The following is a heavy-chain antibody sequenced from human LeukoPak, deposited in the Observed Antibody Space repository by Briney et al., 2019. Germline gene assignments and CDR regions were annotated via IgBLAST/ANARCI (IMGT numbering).Heavy chain of an antibody. Sequence: SETLSLTCTVSGGSISGSSYYWGWIRQPPGKGLEWIGSIYYSGSTYYNPSLKSRVTISVDTSKNQFSLKLSSVTAADTAVYYCARLYGSGSYYNVRYFDYWGQGTLVTVSS. D-gene: IGHD3-10*01. J-gene: IGHJ4*02. V-gene: IGHV4-39*07. CDR2: IYYSGST. CDR1: GGSISGSSYY. CDR3: ARLYGSGSYYNVRYFDY.